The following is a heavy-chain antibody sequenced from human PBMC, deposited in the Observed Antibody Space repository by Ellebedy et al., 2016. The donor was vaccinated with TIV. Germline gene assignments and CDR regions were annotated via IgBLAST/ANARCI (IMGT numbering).Heavy chain of an antibody. CDR3: ARHMNTAMTNDY. V-gene: IGHV5-51*01. D-gene: IGHD5-18*01. CDR2: IFPGNSDT. Sequence: GESLKISCQASGYSFTNYWLGWVRQMPGKGLEWMGIIFPGNSDTRYGPSFQGHVTISADKSISTAYLQWSSLKASDTAMYYCARHMNTAMTNDYWGQGTLVTVSS. J-gene: IGHJ4*02. CDR1: GYSFTNYW.